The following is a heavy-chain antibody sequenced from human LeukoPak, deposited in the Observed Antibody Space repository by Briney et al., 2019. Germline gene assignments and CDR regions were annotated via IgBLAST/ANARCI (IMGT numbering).Heavy chain of an antibody. D-gene: IGHD1-26*01. V-gene: IGHV3-23*01. Sequence: GGSLRLSCAASGFTFSSYAMIWVRQAQGKGLVWVLAISGSGGSTYYAVSVKGRFTISRDNSKNTLYLQMNSLRAEDTAVYYCAKDAPTGRDFDYWGQGTLVTVSS. J-gene: IGHJ4*02. CDR1: GFTFSSYA. CDR3: AKDAPTGRDFDY. CDR2: ISGSGGST.